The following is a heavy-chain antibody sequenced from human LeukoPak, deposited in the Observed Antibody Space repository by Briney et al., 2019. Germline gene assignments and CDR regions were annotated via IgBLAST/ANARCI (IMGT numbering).Heavy chain of an antibody. V-gene: IGHV4-34*01. CDR2: IDHSGAT. J-gene: IGHJ3*01. D-gene: IGHD3-22*01. CDR3: AKAPYLSSGS. CDR1: GGSFSGYY. Sequence: SETLSLTCAVYGGSFSGYYWSWIRQPPGKGLGWIGEIDHSGATNYNPSLKSRVTISLDTSKNQFSRTLSSITAADTAVYYCAKAPYLSSGSWGQGTMVTVSS.